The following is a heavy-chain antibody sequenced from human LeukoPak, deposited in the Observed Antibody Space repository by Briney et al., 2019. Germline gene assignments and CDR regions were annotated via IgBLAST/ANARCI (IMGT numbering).Heavy chain of an antibody. J-gene: IGHJ4*02. CDR2: INHSGST. V-gene: IGHV4-34*01. CDR3: ARVGPREREPFDY. Sequence: EPSETLSLTCAVYGGSFSGYYWSWIRQPPGKGLEWIGEINHSGSTNYNPSLKSRVTISVDTSKNQFSLKLSSVTAADTAVYYCARVGPREREPFDYWGQGTLVTVSS. D-gene: IGHD1-26*01. CDR1: GGSFSGYY.